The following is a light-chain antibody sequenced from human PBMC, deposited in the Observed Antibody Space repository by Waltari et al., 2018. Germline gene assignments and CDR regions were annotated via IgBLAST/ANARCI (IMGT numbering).Light chain of an antibody. V-gene: IGKV3-15*01. CDR1: QSVSSK. J-gene: IGKJ4*01. CDR3: QQYNNWPSLT. Sequence: EIVMTQSPATLSVSPGERATLSCRASQSVSSKLAWYQQKPGQAPRPLIYGASTRATGTPARFSGSGSGTEFTLTISSLQSEDFAVYYCQQYNNWPSLTFGGGTKVEIK. CDR2: GAS.